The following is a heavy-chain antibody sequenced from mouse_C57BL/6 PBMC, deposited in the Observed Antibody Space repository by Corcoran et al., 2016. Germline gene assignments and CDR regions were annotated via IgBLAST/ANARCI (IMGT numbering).Heavy chain of an antibody. V-gene: IGHV1-26*01. CDR1: GYTFTDYY. J-gene: IGHJ2*01. CDR3: ARWLRGY. Sequence: EVQLQQSGPELVKPGASVKISCKASGYTFTDYYMNWVKQSHGKSLEWIGDINPNNGGTSYNQKFKGKATLTVDKSSSTAYMELRSLTSEDSAVYDGARWLRGYWGQGTTLTVSS. D-gene: IGHD2-2*01. CDR2: INPNNGGT.